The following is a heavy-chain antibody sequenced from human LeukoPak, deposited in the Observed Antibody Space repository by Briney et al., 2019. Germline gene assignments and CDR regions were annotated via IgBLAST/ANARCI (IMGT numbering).Heavy chain of an antibody. CDR1: GGSISSYY. J-gene: IGHJ4*02. V-gene: IGHV4-59*01. CDR2: IYYSGIT. CDR3: ARVRLAYGSGSCDYFDY. D-gene: IGHD3-10*01. Sequence: SETLSLTCIVSGGSISSYYWSWIWQPPGKGLEWIGYIYYSGITNYNPSLKSRVTISVDTSKNQFSLKLSSVTAADTAVYYCARVRLAYGSGSCDYFDYWGQGTLVTISS.